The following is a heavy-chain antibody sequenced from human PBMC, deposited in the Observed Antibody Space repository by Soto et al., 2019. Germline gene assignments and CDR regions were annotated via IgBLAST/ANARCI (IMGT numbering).Heavy chain of an antibody. CDR3: ARDQASRVDP. CDR2: IHYSGST. J-gene: IGHJ5*02. Sequence: SATLSLTCTVSGGSISSGDYYWSWIRQPPGKGLEWIGYIHYSGSTYYNPSLKSRVTISVDTSKNQFSLKLSSVTAADTAVYYCARDQASRVDPWGQGTLVTVSS. CDR1: GGSISSGDYY. V-gene: IGHV4-30-4*01.